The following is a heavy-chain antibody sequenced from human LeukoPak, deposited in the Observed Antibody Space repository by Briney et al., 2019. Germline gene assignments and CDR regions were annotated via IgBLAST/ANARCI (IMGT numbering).Heavy chain of an antibody. D-gene: IGHD3-22*01. CDR3: ARIVYVDSSGRGYHFDF. CDR1: GGSISSSSHY. CDR2: IYYSGST. J-gene: IGHJ4*02. Sequence: SETLSLTCTVSGGSISSSSHYWGWIRQPPGKGLEWIGSIYYSGSTYYNPSLKSRVTISVDTSKNQFSLKLSSVTAADTAVYYCARIVYVDSSGRGYHFDFWGQGTLVTVSS. V-gene: IGHV4-39*01.